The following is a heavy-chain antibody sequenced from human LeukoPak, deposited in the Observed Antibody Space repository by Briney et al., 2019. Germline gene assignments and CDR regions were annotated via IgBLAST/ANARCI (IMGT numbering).Heavy chain of an antibody. CDR2: ISGSGGST. J-gene: IGHJ5*02. Sequence: GESLRLSCAASGFTFDNFAMTWVRQAPGKGLEWVSGISGSGGSTYYIDSVKGRVIISRDNSKIPLYLQMNSVSAEDTAVYYCAKDRAYCHLWDGYYRNWFDPWGQGTLVIVSS. D-gene: IGHD3/OR15-3a*01. CDR3: AKDRAYCHLWDGYYRNWFDP. V-gene: IGHV3-23*01. CDR1: GFTFDNFA.